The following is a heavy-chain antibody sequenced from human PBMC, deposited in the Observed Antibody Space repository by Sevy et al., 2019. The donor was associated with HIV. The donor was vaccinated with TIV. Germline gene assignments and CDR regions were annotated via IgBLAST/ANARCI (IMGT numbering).Heavy chain of an antibody. Sequence: SETLSLTCTVSGYSISSGYYWGWIRQPPGKGLEWIASIYHSGSTYYNPSLKSRVTISVDTSKNQFSLKLSSVTAADTAVYYCARVRSISSKPNYYYGMDVWGQGTTVTVSS. CDR3: ARVRSISSKPNYYYGMDV. CDR2: IYHSGST. D-gene: IGHD2-21*01. J-gene: IGHJ6*02. CDR1: GYSISSGYY. V-gene: IGHV4-38-2*02.